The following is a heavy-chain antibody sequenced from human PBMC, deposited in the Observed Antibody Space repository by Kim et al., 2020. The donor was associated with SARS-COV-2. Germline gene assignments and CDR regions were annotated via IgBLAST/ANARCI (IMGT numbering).Heavy chain of an antibody. D-gene: IGHD6-6*01. V-gene: IGHV4-34*01. CDR3: ARGLTARPYY. J-gene: IGHJ4*02. Sequence: TNTPSLKSHVTISVDTSKNQFYLKLSSVTAADTAVYYCARGLTARPYYWGQGTLVTVSS.